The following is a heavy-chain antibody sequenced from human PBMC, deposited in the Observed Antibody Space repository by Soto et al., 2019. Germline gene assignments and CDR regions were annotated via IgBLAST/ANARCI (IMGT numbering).Heavy chain of an antibody. Sequence: GGSLRLSCAASGITFSSYALHWVRQAPGKGLEWVAVISYDGSNKFYVDSVKGRFTISRDNSKNTLYLQMNSPRTEDTAVYHCAHLAGLSNTADYWGQGTLVTVSS. V-gene: IGHV3-30-3*01. CDR2: ISYDGSNK. CDR3: AHLAGLSNTADY. D-gene: IGHD5-18*01. CDR1: GITFSSYA. J-gene: IGHJ4*02.